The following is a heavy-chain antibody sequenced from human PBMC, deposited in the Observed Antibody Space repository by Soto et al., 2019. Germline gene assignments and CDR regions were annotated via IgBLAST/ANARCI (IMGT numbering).Heavy chain of an antibody. CDR2: MFYSGST. J-gene: IGHJ4*02. CDR3: ARDNGYGHFDS. CDR1: GASILSGRSY. Sequence: TLSPTCTVSGASILSGRSYWSWIRQHPGKGLEWIGYMFYSGSTYYHPSLKSRVNISADTSKNQFSLRLTSVTPADTAVYYCARDNGYGHFDSWGQGTLVTVS. D-gene: IGHD5-12*01. V-gene: IGHV4-31*03.